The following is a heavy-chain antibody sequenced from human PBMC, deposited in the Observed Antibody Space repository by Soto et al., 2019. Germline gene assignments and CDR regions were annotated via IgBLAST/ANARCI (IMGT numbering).Heavy chain of an antibody. CDR2: IYPGDSDT. Sequence: GESLKISCKGSGYSFTSYWIGWVRQMPGKGLEWMGIIYPGDSDTRYSPSFQGQVTISADKSISTAYLQWSSLKASDTAMYYCARPSVAMYYDFWSGHVDAFDIWGQGTMVTVSS. V-gene: IGHV5-51*01. J-gene: IGHJ3*02. CDR3: ARPSVAMYYDFWSGHVDAFDI. CDR1: GYSFTSYW. D-gene: IGHD3-3*01.